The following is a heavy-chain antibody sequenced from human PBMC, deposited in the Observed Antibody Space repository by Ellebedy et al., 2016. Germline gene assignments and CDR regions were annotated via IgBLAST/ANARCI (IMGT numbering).Heavy chain of an antibody. V-gene: IGHV3-74*01. CDR1: GFTFSSHW. CDR2: ISSAGMTT. Sequence: GGSLRLSCAASGFTFSSHWMHWVRQAPGKGLVWVSRISSAGMTTDYADSVKGRFTISRDNAKNTLYLQMNSLRAEDTAVYYCARGGDTVTTMEDYWGQGTLVTVSS. CDR3: ARGGDTVTTMEDY. D-gene: IGHD4-17*01. J-gene: IGHJ4*02.